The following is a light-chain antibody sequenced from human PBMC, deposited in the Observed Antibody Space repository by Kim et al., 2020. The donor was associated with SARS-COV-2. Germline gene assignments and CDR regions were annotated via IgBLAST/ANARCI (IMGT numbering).Light chain of an antibody. J-gene: IGLJ2*01. CDR3: SSYTSSSTLEVV. V-gene: IGLV2-14*03. CDR2: DVS. Sequence: SALTQPASVSGSPGQSITISCTGTSSDVGGYNYVSWYQQHPGKAPKLMIYDVSNRPSGVSNRFSGSKSGNTASLTISGLQAEDEADYYCSSYTSSSTLEVVFGGGTQLTVL. CDR1: SSDVGGYNY.